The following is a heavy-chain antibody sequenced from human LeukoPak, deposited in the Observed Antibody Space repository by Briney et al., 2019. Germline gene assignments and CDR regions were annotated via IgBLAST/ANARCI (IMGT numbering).Heavy chain of an antibody. V-gene: IGHV4-38-2*02. J-gene: IGHJ4*02. Sequence: PSETLSLTCTVSGYSISSGYYWGWIRQPPGKGLEWIGSIYHSGSTYYNPSLKSRVTISVDTSKNQFSLKLSSVTAADTAVYYCARVYTYGSGSYSTYWGQGTLVTVSS. CDR2: IYHSGST. CDR1: GYSISSGYY. CDR3: ARVYTYGSGSYSTY. D-gene: IGHD3-10*01.